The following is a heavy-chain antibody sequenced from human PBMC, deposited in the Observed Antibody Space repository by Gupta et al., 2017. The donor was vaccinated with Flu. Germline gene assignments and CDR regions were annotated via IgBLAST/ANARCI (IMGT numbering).Heavy chain of an antibody. CDR2: ISGSGGST. CDR3: AKGGLGYCSSTSCYTNWFDP. J-gene: IGHJ5*02. V-gene: IGHV3-23*01. D-gene: IGHD2-2*02. Sequence: EVQLLESGGGLVQPGGSLRLSCAASGFTFSSYAMSWVRQAPGKGLEWVSAISGSGGSTYYADSVKGRFTISRDNSKNTLYLQMNSLRAEDTAVYYCAKGGLGYCSSTSCYTNWFDPWGQGTLVTVSS. CDR1: GFTFSSYA.